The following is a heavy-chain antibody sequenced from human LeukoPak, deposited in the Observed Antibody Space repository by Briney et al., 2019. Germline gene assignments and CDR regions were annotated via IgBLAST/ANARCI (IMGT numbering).Heavy chain of an antibody. Sequence: SETLSLTCTVSGGSISSSSYYWGWLRQPPGKGLEWIGSIYYSGSTYYNPSLKSRVTISVDTSKNQFSLKLSSVTAADTAVYYCARRDGLKLGISAFDIWGQGTMVTVSS. CDR1: GGSISSSSYY. CDR3: ARRDGLKLGISAFDI. D-gene: IGHD7-27*01. CDR2: IYYSGST. J-gene: IGHJ3*02. V-gene: IGHV4-39*01.